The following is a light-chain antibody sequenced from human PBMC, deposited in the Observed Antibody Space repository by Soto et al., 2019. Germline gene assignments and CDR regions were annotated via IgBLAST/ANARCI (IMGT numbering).Light chain of an antibody. CDR1: NSNIGTNT. V-gene: IGLV1-44*01. CDR2: SNN. Sequence: QSVLTQPPSASGTPGQRVTISCSGSNSNIGTNTVNWYQHLPGSAPKLLIYSNNQRPSGVPDRFSGFKCGTSASLAISGLQPDYEADYYCEDWDGRLNVVLVGGGTQLAVL. CDR3: EDWDGRLNVVL. J-gene: IGLJ2*01.